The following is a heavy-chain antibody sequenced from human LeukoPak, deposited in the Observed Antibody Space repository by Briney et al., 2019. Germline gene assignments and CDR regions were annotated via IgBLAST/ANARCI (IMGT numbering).Heavy chain of an antibody. CDR1: GFGFSRYW. D-gene: IGHD3-10*01. CDR2: IYRDGSTT. J-gene: IGHJ3*02. CDR3: AKDYGFDAFDI. Sequence: GGSLRLSCAASGFGFSRYWMHWVRQAPETGLKWVSRIYRDGSTTDYADSVKGRFSISRDNSKNTLYLQMNSLRAEDTAVYYCAKDYGFDAFDIWGQGTMVTVSS. V-gene: IGHV3-74*01.